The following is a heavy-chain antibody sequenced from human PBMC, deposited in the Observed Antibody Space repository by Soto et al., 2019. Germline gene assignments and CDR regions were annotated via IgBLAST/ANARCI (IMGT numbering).Heavy chain of an antibody. CDR2: IIPILGIA. CDR1: GGTFSSYT. V-gene: IGHV1-69*02. J-gene: IGHJ6*03. CDR3: ALQGNCSRTSCYIGYYYYMDV. D-gene: IGHD2-2*02. Sequence: QVQLVQSGAEVKKPGSSVKVSCKASGGTFSSYTISWVRQAPGQGLEWMGRIIPILGIANYAQKFQGRVTITADKSTSTAYMAVSSLRSEDTAVYYCALQGNCSRTSCYIGYYYYMDVWGKGTTVTVSS.